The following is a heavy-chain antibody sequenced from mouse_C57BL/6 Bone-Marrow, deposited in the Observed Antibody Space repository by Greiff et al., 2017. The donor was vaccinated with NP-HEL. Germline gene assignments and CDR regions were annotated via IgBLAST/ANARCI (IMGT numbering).Heavy chain of an antibody. CDR1: GYTFTSYW. J-gene: IGHJ1*03. Sequence: VQLQQPGAELVKPGASVKVSCKASGYTFTSYWMHWVKQRPGQGLEWIGRIHPSDSDTNYNQKFKGKATLTVDKSSSTAYMQLSSLTSEDSAVYYCAIHEGYYYGSSYWYFDVWGTGTTVTVSS. D-gene: IGHD1-1*01. V-gene: IGHV1-74*01. CDR3: AIHEGYYYGSSYWYFDV. CDR2: IHPSDSDT.